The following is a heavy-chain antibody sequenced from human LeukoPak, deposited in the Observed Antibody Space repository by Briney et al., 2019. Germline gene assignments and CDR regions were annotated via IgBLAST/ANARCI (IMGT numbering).Heavy chain of an antibody. CDR2: ISWDGGST. Sequence: GGSLRLSCAASGFTFDDYSMHWVRQAPGKGLEWVSLISWDGGSTYYADSAKGRFTISRDNSKNSLYLHMNSLRTEDTALYYCAKDTGSGTYSYYSDYWGQGTLVTVSS. D-gene: IGHD1-26*01. J-gene: IGHJ4*02. CDR1: GFTFDDYS. CDR3: AKDTGSGTYSYYSDY. V-gene: IGHV3-43*01.